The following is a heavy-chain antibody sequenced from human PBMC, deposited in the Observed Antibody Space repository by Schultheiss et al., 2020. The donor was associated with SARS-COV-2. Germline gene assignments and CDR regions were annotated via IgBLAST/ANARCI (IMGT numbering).Heavy chain of an antibody. Sequence: SETLSLTCAVSGGSISSSNWWSWVRQPPGKGLDWIGHIYRSGSTYYNPSLKSRVTISVDTSKNQFSLKLSSVTAADTAVYYCARRSGDWFAWIDYWGQGTLVTVSS. J-gene: IGHJ4*02. V-gene: IGHV4-4*02. CDR1: GGSISSSNW. CDR2: IYRSGST. CDR3: ARRSGDWFAWIDY. D-gene: IGHD3-10*01.